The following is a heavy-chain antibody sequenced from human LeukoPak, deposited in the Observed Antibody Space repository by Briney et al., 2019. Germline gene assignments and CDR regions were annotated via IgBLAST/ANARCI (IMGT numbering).Heavy chain of an antibody. V-gene: IGHV4-4*07. CDR2: IQPGGST. D-gene: IGHD3-10*01. Sequence: KTSETLSLTCTVSGASSDSMRYSYWSWIRQPAGKGLEWMGRIQPGGSTNDNPSLKSRLTMSLDTSKSQFSLRLSSVTAADTAVYYCATWVPWTHMVRGVKELTSVAFDIWGQGTMVTVSS. CDR3: ATWVPWTHMVRGVKELTSVAFDI. CDR1: GASSDSMRYSY. J-gene: IGHJ3*02.